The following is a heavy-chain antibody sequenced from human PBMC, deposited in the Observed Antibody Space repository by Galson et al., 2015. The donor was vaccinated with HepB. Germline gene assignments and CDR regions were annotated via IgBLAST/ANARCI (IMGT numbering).Heavy chain of an antibody. Sequence: SLRLSCAASGFTFSDYYMSWIRQAPGKGLEWVSYISSSSSYTNYADSVKGRFTISRDNAKNSLYLQMNSLRAEDTAVYYCARVDYYDSSGYLELVYYYYGMDVWGQGTTVTVSS. CDR2: ISSSSSYT. D-gene: IGHD3-22*01. V-gene: IGHV3-11*06. CDR1: GFTFSDYY. CDR3: ARVDYYDSSGYLELVYYYYGMDV. J-gene: IGHJ6*02.